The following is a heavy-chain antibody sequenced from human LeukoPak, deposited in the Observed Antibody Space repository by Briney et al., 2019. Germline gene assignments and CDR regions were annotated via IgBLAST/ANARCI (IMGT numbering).Heavy chain of an antibody. J-gene: IGHJ4*02. CDR3: AKAGANFWSGYPY. V-gene: IGHV3-23*01. CDR1: GFTFSSYA. Sequence: GGSLRLSCAASGFTFSSYAMSWVRQAPGKGLEWVSAISGSGGSTYYADTVKGRFTISRDNSKNTLYLQMNSLRAEDTAVYYCAKAGANFWSGYPYWGQGTLVTVSS. CDR2: ISGSGGST. D-gene: IGHD3-3*01.